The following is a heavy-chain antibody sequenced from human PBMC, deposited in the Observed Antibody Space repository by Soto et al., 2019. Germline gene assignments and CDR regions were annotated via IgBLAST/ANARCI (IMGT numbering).Heavy chain of an antibody. V-gene: IGHV3-23*01. CDR1: GSTFGSHP. CDR2: LINSGVST. J-gene: IGHJ4*02. Sequence: EVQLLESGGGLVQPGGSLSSPCRASGSTFGSHPMTWVGKAPGKGLEWVSGLINSGVSTYYEDSVKGRFTISRENSMNTLYLQMNTLSSEDTAVYYCAKVSSSWYAGFFDLWGQGTLVTVSS. D-gene: IGHD6-13*01. CDR3: AKVSSSWYAGFFDL.